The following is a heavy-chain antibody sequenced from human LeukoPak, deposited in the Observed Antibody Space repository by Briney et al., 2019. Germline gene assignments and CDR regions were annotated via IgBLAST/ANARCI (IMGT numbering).Heavy chain of an antibody. J-gene: IGHJ6*02. Sequence: SQTLSLTCTVSGGSISSGDYYWSWIRQPPGKGLEWIGYIYYSGSTYYNPSLKSRVTISVDTSKNQFSLKLGSVTAADTAVYYCARGTGASDYYYYGMDVWGQGTTVTVSS. D-gene: IGHD1-26*01. CDR1: GGSISSGDYY. CDR2: IYYSGST. V-gene: IGHV4-30-4*01. CDR3: ARGTGASDYYYYGMDV.